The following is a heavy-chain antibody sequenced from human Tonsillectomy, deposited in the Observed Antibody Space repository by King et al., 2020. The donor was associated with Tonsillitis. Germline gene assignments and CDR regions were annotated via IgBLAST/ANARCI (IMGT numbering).Heavy chain of an antibody. Sequence: QMQLQESGPGLVKPSETLSLTCTVSGASINIGPYYWAWIRQPPGKGVEWIGSVHHSGDTYYNPSLKSRSTISVDTSKNHFSLELSSVTAADTAVYYCARHCSGGQCYSYFELWGRGTLVTVSS. CDR1: GASINIGPYY. D-gene: IGHD2-15*01. J-gene: IGHJ2*01. CDR2: VHHSGDT. V-gene: IGHV4-39*02. CDR3: ARHCSGGQCYSYFEL.